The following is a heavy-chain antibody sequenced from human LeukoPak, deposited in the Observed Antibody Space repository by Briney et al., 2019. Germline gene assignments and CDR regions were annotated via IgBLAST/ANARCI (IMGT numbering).Heavy chain of an antibody. J-gene: IGHJ4*02. D-gene: IGHD3-16*02. V-gene: IGHV1-69*06. CDR1: GGIFSSYA. Sequence: PKASVKVSCKASGGIFSSYAINWVRQAPGQGLEWMGRIIPIFGSANYAQKFQGRVTITADKSTRTAYMELSSLRSEDTALYYCAQGSRLREGGSYRFWGQGTLVAVSS. CDR2: IIPIFGSA. CDR3: AQGSRLREGGSYRF.